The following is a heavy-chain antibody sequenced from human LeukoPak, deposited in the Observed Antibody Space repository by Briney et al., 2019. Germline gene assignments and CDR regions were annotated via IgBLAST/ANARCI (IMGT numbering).Heavy chain of an antibody. D-gene: IGHD6-19*01. V-gene: IGHV4-39*01. J-gene: IGHJ4*02. CDR3: ARRKWLGASFDY. CDR1: GGSISSSSYY. Sequence: PSETLSLTCTVSGGSISSSSYYWGWIRQPPGKGLEWIGSIYYSGSTYYNPSLKSRVTISVDTSKNQFSLKLSPVTAADTAVYYCARRKWLGASFDYWGQGTLVTVSS. CDR2: IYYSGST.